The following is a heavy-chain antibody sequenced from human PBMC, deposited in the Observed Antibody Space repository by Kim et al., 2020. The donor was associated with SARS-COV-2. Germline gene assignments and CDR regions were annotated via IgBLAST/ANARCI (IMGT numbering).Heavy chain of an antibody. Sequence: GGSLRLSCAASGFTFSSYAMSWVRQAPGKGLEWVSAISGSGGSTYYADSVKGRFTISRDNSKNTLYLQMNSLRAEDTAVHYCASSLRYTMIVDYWGQGTLVTVSS. D-gene: IGHD3-22*01. CDR3: ASSLRYTMIVDY. CDR2: ISGSGGST. J-gene: IGHJ4*02. CDR1: GFTFSSYA. V-gene: IGHV3-23*01.